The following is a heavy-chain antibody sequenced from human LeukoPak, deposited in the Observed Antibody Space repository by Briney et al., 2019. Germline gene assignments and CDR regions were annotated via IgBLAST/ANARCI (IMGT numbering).Heavy chain of an antibody. CDR3: ARGYCSGGSCYPSGFDY. Sequence: PSETLSLTCTVSGGSISSYYWSWIRQPAGKGLEWIGRIYTSGSTNYNPSLKSRVTMSVDTSKNQFSLKLSSVTAAGTAVYYCARGYCSGGSCYPSGFDYWGQGTLVTVSS. J-gene: IGHJ4*02. D-gene: IGHD2-15*01. V-gene: IGHV4-4*07. CDR2: IYTSGST. CDR1: GGSISSYY.